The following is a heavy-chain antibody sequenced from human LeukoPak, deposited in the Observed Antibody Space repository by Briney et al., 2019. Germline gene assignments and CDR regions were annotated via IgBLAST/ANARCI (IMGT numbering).Heavy chain of an antibody. D-gene: IGHD3-10*01. CDR2: INPNSGGT. V-gene: IGHV1-2*02. J-gene: IGHJ5*02. CDR3: ARDSGGSGSYPRNWFDP. Sequence: ASVKVSCKASGYTFTGYYMHWVRQAPGQGLKWMGWINPNSGGTNYAQKFQGRVTMTRDTSISTAYMELSRLRSDDTAVYYCARDSGGSGSYPRNWFDPWGQGTLVTVSS. CDR1: GYTFTGYY.